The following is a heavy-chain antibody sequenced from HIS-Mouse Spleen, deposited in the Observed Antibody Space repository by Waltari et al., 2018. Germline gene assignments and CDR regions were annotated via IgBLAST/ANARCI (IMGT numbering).Heavy chain of an antibody. J-gene: IGHJ4*02. V-gene: IGHV4-59*01. CDR1: GGSISSYY. D-gene: IGHD3-22*01. CDR3: ARASYYYDSSGYYYYFDY. Sequence: QLQLQESGPGLVKPSETLSLTCTVSGGSISSYYRSWIRQPQGTGLEWSGYIYYSGSTNYNPSLKSRVTISVDTSKNQFSLKLSSVTAADTAVYYCARASYYYDSSGYYYYFDYWGQGTLVTVSS. CDR2: IYYSGST.